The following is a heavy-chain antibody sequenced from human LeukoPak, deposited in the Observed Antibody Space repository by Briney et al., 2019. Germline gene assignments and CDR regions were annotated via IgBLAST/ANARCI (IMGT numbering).Heavy chain of an antibody. Sequence: SVKVSCKASVGTFSSYAISWVRQAPGQGLEWMGRIIPILGIANYAQKFQGRVTITADKSTSTAYMELSRLRSEDTAVYHCTYDILTGYYSDYWRQGTLHPVST. CDR1: VGTFSSYA. CDR3: TYDILTGYYSDY. CDR2: IIPILGIA. D-gene: IGHD3-9*01. V-gene: IGHV1-69*04. J-gene: IGHJ4*02.